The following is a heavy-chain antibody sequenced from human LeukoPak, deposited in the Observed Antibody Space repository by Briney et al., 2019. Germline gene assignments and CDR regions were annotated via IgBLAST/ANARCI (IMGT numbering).Heavy chain of an antibody. CDR2: MNPNSGNT. V-gene: IGHV1-8*01. CDR3: ARGFSSNWYNYYYMDV. CDR1: GYTFTSYD. D-gene: IGHD6-13*01. J-gene: IGHJ6*03. Sequence: ASVKVSCKASGYTFTSYDINWVRQATGQGLEWMGWMNPNSGNTGYAQKFQGRVTMTRNTSISTAYMELSSLRSEDTAVYYCARGFSSNWYNYYYMDVWGKGTTVTVSS.